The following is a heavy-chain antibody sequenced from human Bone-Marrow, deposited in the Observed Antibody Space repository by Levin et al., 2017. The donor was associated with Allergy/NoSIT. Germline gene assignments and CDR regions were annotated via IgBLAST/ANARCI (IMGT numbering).Heavy chain of an antibody. CDR1: GYSIRSGYY. CDR3: AETTVTSHLRTHAFDI. Sequence: SQTLSLTCAVSGYSIRSGYYWGWIRQPPGKGLEWIGSIYHSGSTYYNPSLKSRVTISVDTSKNQFSLKLSSVTAADTAVYYCAETTVTSHLRTHAFDIWGQGTMVTVSS. J-gene: IGHJ3*02. CDR2: IYHSGST. D-gene: IGHD4-17*01. V-gene: IGHV4-38-2*01.